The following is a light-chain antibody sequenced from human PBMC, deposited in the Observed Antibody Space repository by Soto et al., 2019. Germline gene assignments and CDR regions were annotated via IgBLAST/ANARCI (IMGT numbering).Light chain of an antibody. V-gene: IGLV2-8*01. Sequence: QSVLTQPPSASGSPGQSVTISCTGTSSDVGGYNYVSWYQQHPDRAPKLMIYEVTKRPSGVPDRFSGSKSGNTASLTVSDVQAEDEADYYCASYAGSDNFVVFGGGTKVTVL. CDR3: ASYAGSDNFVV. CDR2: EVT. J-gene: IGLJ2*01. CDR1: SSDVGGYNY.